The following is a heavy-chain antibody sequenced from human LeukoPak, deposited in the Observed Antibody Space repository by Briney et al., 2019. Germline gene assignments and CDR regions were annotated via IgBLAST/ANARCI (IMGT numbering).Heavy chain of an antibody. CDR3: ARYRDSGGRLAFDI. J-gene: IGHJ3*02. CDR2: IYDSGNS. V-gene: IGHV4-39*07. CDR1: DDSINSRNYY. D-gene: IGHD2-15*01. Sequence: KPSEALSLTCSVSDDSINSRNYYWGWIRQPPGKGLEWIGSIYDSGNSYYNPSLQSRVTISVDTSKNQFSLRLSSVTAADTAVYYCARYRDSGGRLAFDIWGQGTMATVSS.